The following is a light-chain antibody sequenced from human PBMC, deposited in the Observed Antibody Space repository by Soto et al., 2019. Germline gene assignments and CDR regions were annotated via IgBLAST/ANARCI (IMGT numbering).Light chain of an antibody. CDR3: LQDYSFPWA. CDR2: GAS. J-gene: IGKJ1*01. V-gene: IGKV1-6*01. Sequence: IQVTQSPSSLSASVGDRVTISCRASQGIRSDLAWYQQKPGKVPKLLIYGASRLASGVPSRFSGSGFGTDFTRTISSLQPEDFATYYCLQDYSFPWAFGQGTKVE. CDR1: QGIRSD.